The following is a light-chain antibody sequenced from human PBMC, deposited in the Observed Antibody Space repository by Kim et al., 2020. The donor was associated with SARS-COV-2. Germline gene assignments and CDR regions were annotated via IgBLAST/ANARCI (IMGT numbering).Light chain of an antibody. CDR3: QSYDSDTRWV. J-gene: IGLJ3*02. Sequence: KTVTIACTRSGGDIDSNYVQWYQQRPGSAPTTVIYEDRQRPSGFPPRFSGSIDSSSNSAFLTISGLQTDDEADYYCQSYDSDTRWVFGGGTQLTVL. CDR1: GGDIDSNY. CDR2: EDR. V-gene: IGLV6-57*03.